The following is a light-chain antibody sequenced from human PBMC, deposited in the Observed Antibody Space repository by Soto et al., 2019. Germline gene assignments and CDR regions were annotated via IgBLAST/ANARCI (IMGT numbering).Light chain of an antibody. J-gene: IGKJ3*01. Sequence: EIVLTQSPATLSLSPGERATLSCRASQSVSSYLAWYQQKPGQAPRLLIYDASNRSTGIPARFSGSGSGTDCTLTISSLEPEDFAVYYCQQRSNWPPRFTFGPGTKVYIK. CDR2: DAS. CDR3: QQRSNWPPRFT. CDR1: QSVSSY. V-gene: IGKV3-11*01.